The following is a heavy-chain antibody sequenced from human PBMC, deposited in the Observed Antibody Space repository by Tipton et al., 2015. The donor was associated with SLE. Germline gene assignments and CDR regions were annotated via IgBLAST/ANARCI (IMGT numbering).Heavy chain of an antibody. CDR1: GGSTNSYY. CDR3: ARGGGSYYDY. Sequence: TLSLTCTVSGGSTNSYYWTWIRQPPGKGLEWIGRIYDSGSTNYNPSLKSRVTISQDTSKNQFSLRVNSATAADTAVYYCARGGGSYYDYWGQGTLVTVSS. J-gene: IGHJ4*02. V-gene: IGHV4-59*08. CDR2: IYDSGST. D-gene: IGHD1-26*01.